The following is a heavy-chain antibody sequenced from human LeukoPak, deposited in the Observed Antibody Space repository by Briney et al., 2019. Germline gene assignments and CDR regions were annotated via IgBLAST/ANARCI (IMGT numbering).Heavy chain of an antibody. CDR1: GFTFSSYS. D-gene: IGHD5-18*01. V-gene: IGHV3-21*04. CDR3: ARLSVYKGMVSYDYYMDG. CDR2: ISSSSSYI. Sequence: GGSLRLSCAASGFTFSSYSMNWVRQAPGKGLEWVSSISSSSSYIYYADSVKGRFTISRDNAKNSLYLQMNSLRAEDTAVYYCARLSVYKGMVSYDYYMDGWGNGTTVTVSS. J-gene: IGHJ6*03.